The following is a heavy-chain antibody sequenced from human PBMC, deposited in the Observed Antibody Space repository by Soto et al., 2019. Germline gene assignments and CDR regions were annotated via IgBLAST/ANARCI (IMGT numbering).Heavy chain of an antibody. D-gene: IGHD2-21*02. Sequence: SETLSLTCTVSGSPISRSDYYWGWIRQTPGKGLAWIGTIYYSGLTYYNPSLRSRVTISVDTSKNHFSLKLTSVTAADAGVYYCATQASTRVLVTALLAWFDHWGQGTLVTVSS. CDR2: IYYSGLT. V-gene: IGHV4-39*01. CDR1: GSPISRSDYY. CDR3: ATQASTRVLVTALLAWFDH. J-gene: IGHJ5*02.